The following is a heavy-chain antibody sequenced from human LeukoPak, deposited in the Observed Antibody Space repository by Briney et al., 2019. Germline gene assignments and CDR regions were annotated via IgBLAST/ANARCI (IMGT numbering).Heavy chain of an antibody. Sequence: ASVKVSCKASGYTFTSYDINWVRQAPGQGLEWMGWISPYDDDPTYAQMFQGRLTMTADTSTSTAYMELRGLRSDDTAVYYCARDLLVRGVPSHRFDYWGQGTLVTVSS. CDR2: ISPYDDDP. D-gene: IGHD3-10*01. CDR3: ARDLLVRGVPSHRFDY. CDR1: GYTFTSYD. J-gene: IGHJ4*02. V-gene: IGHV1-18*01.